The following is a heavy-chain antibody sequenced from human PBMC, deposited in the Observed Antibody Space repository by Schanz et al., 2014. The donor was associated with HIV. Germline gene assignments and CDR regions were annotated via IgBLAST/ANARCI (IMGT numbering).Heavy chain of an antibody. D-gene: IGHD6-19*01. CDR2: IRYDGSNK. CDR3: ARGSWYSSGWYDDYYYYEVDV. V-gene: IGHV3-33*01. J-gene: IGHJ6*02. Sequence: QVQLVESGGGVVQPGKSLRLSCAASGFTFSSYGMHWVRQAPGKGLEWVALIRYDGSNKYYADSVKGRFTISRDNSKNTLYLQMNGLRAEDTAVYFCARGSWYSSGWYDDYYYYEVDVWGQGTTVTVSS. CDR1: GFTFSSYG.